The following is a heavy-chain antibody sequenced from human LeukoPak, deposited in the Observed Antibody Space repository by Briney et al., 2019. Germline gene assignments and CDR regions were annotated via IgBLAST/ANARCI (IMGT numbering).Heavy chain of an antibody. Sequence: ASVKVSCKASGYTLTSYGISWVRQAPGQGLEWMGWINPNSGGTNYAQKFQGRVTMTRDTSISTAYMELSRLRSDDTAVYYCARSDDYGDYQRYWGQGTLVTVSS. CDR3: ARSDDYGDYQRY. V-gene: IGHV1-2*02. CDR2: INPNSGGT. J-gene: IGHJ4*02. D-gene: IGHD4-17*01. CDR1: GYTLTSYG.